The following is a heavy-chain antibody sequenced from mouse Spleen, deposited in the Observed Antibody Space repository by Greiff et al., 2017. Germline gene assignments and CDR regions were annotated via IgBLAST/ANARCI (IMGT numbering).Heavy chain of an antibody. Sequence: DVQLVESGGGLVKPGGSLKLSCAASGFTFSSYAMSWVRQTPEKRLEWVATISSGGSYTYYPDSVKGRFTISRDNAKNTLYLQMSSLRSEDTAMYYCAGLLRYFDVWGAGTTVTVSS. D-gene: IGHD6-1*01. CDR1: GFTFSSYA. V-gene: IGHV5-9-3*01. CDR3: AGLLRYFDV. CDR2: ISSGGSYT. J-gene: IGHJ1*01.